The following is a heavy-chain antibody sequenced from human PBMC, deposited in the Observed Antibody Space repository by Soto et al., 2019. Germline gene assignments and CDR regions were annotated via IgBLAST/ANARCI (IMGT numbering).Heavy chain of an antibody. V-gene: IGHV4-39*07. D-gene: IGHD2-2*01. J-gene: IGHJ5*02. CDR1: GGSISSSSHY. CDR2: IYYSGST. CDR3: AGSSRYCSSTSCSGWFDP. Sequence: PSETLSLTCTVSGGSISSSSHYWGWIRQPPGKGLEWIGSIYYSGSTYYNPSLKSRVTISVDTSKNQFSLKLSSVTAADTAVYYCAGSSRYCSSTSCSGWFDPWGQGTLVTVSS.